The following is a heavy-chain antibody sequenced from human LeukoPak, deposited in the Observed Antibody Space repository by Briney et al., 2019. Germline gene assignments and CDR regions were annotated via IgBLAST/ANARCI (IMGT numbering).Heavy chain of an antibody. CDR2: IIPIFGTA. CDR1: GGTFSSYA. Sequence: SVKVSCKASGGTFSSYAISWVRQAPGQGLEWMGGIIPIFGTANYAQKFQGRVTITADESTSTAYMELSSLRSEDTAVYYCVKDKGIVGATFDYWGQGTLVTVSS. CDR3: VKDKGIVGATFDY. V-gene: IGHV1-69*13. J-gene: IGHJ4*02. D-gene: IGHD1-26*01.